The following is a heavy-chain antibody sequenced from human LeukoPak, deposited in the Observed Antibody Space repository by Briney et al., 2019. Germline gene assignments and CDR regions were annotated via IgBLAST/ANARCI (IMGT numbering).Heavy chain of an antibody. Sequence: GGSLRLSCASSGFTFSSYAMSWVRQAPGKGLEWVSAISGSGGSTYYADSVKGRFTISRDNSKNTLYLQMNSLRAEDTAVYYCAREGSSSSWELDYWGQGTLVTVSS. V-gene: IGHV3-23*01. J-gene: IGHJ4*02. D-gene: IGHD6-13*01. CDR2: ISGSGGST. CDR3: AREGSSSSWELDY. CDR1: GFTFSSYA.